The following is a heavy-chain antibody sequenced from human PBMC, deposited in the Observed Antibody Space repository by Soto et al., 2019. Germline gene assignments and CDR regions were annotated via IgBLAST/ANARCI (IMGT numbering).Heavy chain of an antibody. D-gene: IGHD3-9*01. CDR2: INAGNGNA. Sequence: ASVKVSCKASGYTFTSYAMHWVRQAPGQRLEWMGWINAGNGNAKYSQKFQGRVTITRDTSASTAYMELSSLRSEDTAVYYCARDLSYDILLPSGIDVWGQGTTVTVSS. CDR1: GYTFTSYA. CDR3: ARDLSYDILLPSGIDV. V-gene: IGHV1-3*01. J-gene: IGHJ6*02.